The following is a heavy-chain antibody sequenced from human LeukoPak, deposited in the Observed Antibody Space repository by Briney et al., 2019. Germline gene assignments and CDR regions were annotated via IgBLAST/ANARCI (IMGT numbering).Heavy chain of an antibody. CDR1: GYTFTNYG. Sequence: ASVKVSCKASGYTFTNYGISWVRQAPGQGLEWMGWISAYNGNTNYAQKLQGRVTMTTDTSTSTAYMKLRSLRSDDTAVYYCARDTRAYYYDSSGLGHPPGSYYFDYWGQGTLVTVSS. CDR3: ARDTRAYYYDSSGLGHPPGSYYFDY. CDR2: ISAYNGNT. V-gene: IGHV1-18*01. J-gene: IGHJ4*02. D-gene: IGHD3-22*01.